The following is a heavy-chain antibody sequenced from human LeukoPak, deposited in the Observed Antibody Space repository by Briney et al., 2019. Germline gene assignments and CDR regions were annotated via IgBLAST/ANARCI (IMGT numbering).Heavy chain of an antibody. J-gene: IGHJ4*02. CDR1: GYTFTSYG. CDR2: ISAYNGNT. V-gene: IGHV1-18*01. D-gene: IGHD3-10*01. CDR3: ARDGGKMVRGVIIGFDY. Sequence: ASVKVSCKASGYTFTSYGISWVRQATGQGLEWMGWISAYNGNTNYAQKLQGRVTMTTDTSTSTAYMELRSLRSDDTAVYYCARDGGKMVRGVIIGFDYWGQGTLVTVSS.